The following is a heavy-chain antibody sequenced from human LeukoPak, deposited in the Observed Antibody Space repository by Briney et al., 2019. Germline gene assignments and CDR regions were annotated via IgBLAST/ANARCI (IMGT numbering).Heavy chain of an antibody. CDR3: AKVRMKGDPYDAFDI. CDR2: IRYDGSNK. J-gene: IGHJ3*02. V-gene: IGHV3-30*02. D-gene: IGHD2-8*01. Sequence: GGSLRLSCAASGFTFSSYGMHWVRQAPSKGLECVAFIRYDGSNKYYADSVKGRFTISRDNSKNTLYLQMNSLRAEDTAVYYCAKVRMKGDPYDAFDIWGQGTMVTVSS. CDR1: GFTFSSYG.